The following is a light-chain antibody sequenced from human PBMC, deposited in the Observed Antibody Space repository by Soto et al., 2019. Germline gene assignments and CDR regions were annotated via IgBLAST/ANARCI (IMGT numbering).Light chain of an antibody. Sequence: EIVLTQSPVTLSSSPGEKATLSCRASQSLDTYTLAWYQQKPGQAPRLLIYGASTRAAAIPDRFIGSGSGTDFALTISRLEPEDFAVYYCQQYAESPLTFGPGTKVDIK. CDR3: QQYAESPLT. CDR2: GAS. J-gene: IGKJ3*01. V-gene: IGKV3-20*01. CDR1: QSLDTYT.